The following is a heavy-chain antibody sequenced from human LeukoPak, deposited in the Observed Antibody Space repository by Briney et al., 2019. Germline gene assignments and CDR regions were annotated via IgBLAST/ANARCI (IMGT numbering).Heavy chain of an antibody. Sequence: SQTLSLTRTVSGGSISSGSSYSTWIRQHPGKGLEWIGYIYYTGATYYNPSLESRVTISVDTSRNQFSLKLSSVTAADTAVYYCASPLGYCSSTNCYGDYWGQGTLVTVSS. CDR1: GGSISSGSSY. V-gene: IGHV4-31*03. J-gene: IGHJ4*02. CDR3: ASPLGYCSSTNCYGDY. D-gene: IGHD2-2*01. CDR2: IYYTGAT.